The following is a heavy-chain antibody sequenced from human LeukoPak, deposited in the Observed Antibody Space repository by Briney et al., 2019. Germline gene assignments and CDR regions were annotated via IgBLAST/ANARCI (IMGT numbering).Heavy chain of an antibody. V-gene: IGHV3-NL1*01. J-gene: IGHJ4*02. D-gene: IGHD6-13*01. CDR2: IYSGGST. CDR3: ARLYEIAAAGMTDY. Sequence: GGSLRLSCAASGFTFSSYGMHWVRQAPGKGLEWVSVIYSGGSTYYADSVKGRFTISRDNSKNTLYLQMNSLRAEDTAVYYCARLYEIAAAGMTDYWGQGTLVTVSS. CDR1: GFTFSSYG.